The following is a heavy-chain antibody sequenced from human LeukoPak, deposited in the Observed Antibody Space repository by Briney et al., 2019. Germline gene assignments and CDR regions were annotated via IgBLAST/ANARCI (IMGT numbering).Heavy chain of an antibody. CDR1: GFTFSSYS. CDR2: ISSSSSYI. CDR3: ARAPLWGFWGGSQHEPRN. J-gene: IGHJ3*01. D-gene: IGHD3-3*01. Sequence: PGGSLRLSCAASGFTFSSYSMNWVRQAPGKGLEWVSSISSSSSYIYYADSVKGRFTISRDNAKNSLYLQMNSLRAEDTAVYYCARAPLWGFWGGSQHEPRNWGQGTMVTVSS. V-gene: IGHV3-21*01.